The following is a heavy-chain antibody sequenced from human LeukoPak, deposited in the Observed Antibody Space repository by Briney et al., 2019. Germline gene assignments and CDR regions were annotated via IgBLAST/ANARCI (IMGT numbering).Heavy chain of an antibody. Sequence: GGSLRLSCAASGFTFSNYGMHWVRQAPGKGLEWVAVIWYDGSNRYYVDSVKGRFTISRDNSKNTLYLQMNSLRAEDTAMYYCAKDRDTAMEIDYWGQGTLVTVSS. J-gene: IGHJ4*02. D-gene: IGHD5-18*01. V-gene: IGHV3-33*06. CDR2: IWYDGSNR. CDR3: AKDRDTAMEIDY. CDR1: GFTFSNYG.